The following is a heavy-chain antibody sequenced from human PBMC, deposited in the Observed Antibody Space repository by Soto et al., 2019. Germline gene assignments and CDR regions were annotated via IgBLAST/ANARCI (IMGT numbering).Heavy chain of an antibody. V-gene: IGHV3-53*01. CDR3: AKEWELSAYFDY. Sequence: PGGSLRLSCAASGFNVNSDYMNWVRQTPGKGLEWVASIYSGETTYYADSVRGRFTISSDKSKNTLYFQLSSLRIEDTAVYYCAKEWELSAYFDYWGQGTLVTVSS. D-gene: IGHD1-26*01. CDR1: GFNVNSDY. CDR2: IYSGETT. J-gene: IGHJ4*02.